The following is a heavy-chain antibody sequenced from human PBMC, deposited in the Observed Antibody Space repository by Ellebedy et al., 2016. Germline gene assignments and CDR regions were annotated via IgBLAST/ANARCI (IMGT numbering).Heavy chain of an antibody. CDR3: ARDRDGSGSTNWFDP. V-gene: IGHV4-30-4*01. Sequence: SETLSLXCTVSGGSISSGDYYWSWIRQPPGKGLEWIGYIYYSGSTYYNPSLKSRVTISVDTSKNQFSLKLSSVTAADTAVYYCARDRDGSGSTNWFDPWGQGTLVTVSS. CDR1: GGSISSGDYY. D-gene: IGHD3-10*01. CDR2: IYYSGST. J-gene: IGHJ5*02.